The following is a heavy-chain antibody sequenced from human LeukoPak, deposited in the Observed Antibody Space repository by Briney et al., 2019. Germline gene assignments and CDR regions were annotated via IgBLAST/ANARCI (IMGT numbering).Heavy chain of an antibody. Sequence: PSETLSLTCAVYGGSFSGYYWSWIRQPPGKGLEWIGSIYYSGSTYYNPSLKSRVTISVDTSKNQFSLKLSSVTAADTAVYYCALGYCSSTSCYALAGPFDYWGQGTLVTVSS. CDR1: GGSFSGYY. D-gene: IGHD2-2*01. V-gene: IGHV4-34*01. CDR2: IYYSGST. CDR3: ALGYCSSTSCYALAGPFDY. J-gene: IGHJ4*02.